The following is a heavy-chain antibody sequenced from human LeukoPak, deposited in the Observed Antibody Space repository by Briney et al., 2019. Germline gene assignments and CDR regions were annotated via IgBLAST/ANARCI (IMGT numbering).Heavy chain of an antibody. D-gene: IGHD3-22*01. Sequence: ASVKVSCKASGGTFSSYAISWVRQAPGRGLEWMGWINPNSGGTNYAQKFQGRVTMTRDTSISTAYMELSRLRSEDTAVYYCARGLGRITMIVVVSPFGYWGQGTLVTVSS. J-gene: IGHJ4*02. CDR1: GGTFSSYA. CDR3: ARGLGRITMIVVVSPFGY. CDR2: INPNSGGT. V-gene: IGHV1-2*02.